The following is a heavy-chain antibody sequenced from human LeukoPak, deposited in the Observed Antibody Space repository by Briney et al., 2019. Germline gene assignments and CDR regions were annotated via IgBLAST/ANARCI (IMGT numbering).Heavy chain of an antibody. Sequence: GGSLRLSCAASGFTFSSYAMSWVRQAPGKGLEWVSAISGSGGSTYYADSVKGRFTISRDNSKNTLYLQMNSLRAEDTAVYYCAKEFKEWLVIHSPVDYWGQGTLVTVSS. V-gene: IGHV3-23*01. D-gene: IGHD6-19*01. CDR1: GFTFSSYA. CDR3: AKEFKEWLVIHSPVDY. J-gene: IGHJ4*02. CDR2: ISGSGGST.